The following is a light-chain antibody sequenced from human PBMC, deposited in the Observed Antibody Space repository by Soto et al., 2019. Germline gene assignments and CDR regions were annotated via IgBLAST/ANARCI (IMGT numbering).Light chain of an antibody. CDR3: HQYAVSPLT. CDR2: DAS. CDR1: QSVGRNY. V-gene: IGKV3-20*01. J-gene: IGKJ4*01. Sequence: IVLTQSPGTLSLSPGESATLSCRASQSVGRNYLAWFQHKPDQSPRLLIYDASNRATGVPDRFSGSRSGTDFTISVTRLEPEDFAVYYCHQYAVSPLTFGGGTTVEIK.